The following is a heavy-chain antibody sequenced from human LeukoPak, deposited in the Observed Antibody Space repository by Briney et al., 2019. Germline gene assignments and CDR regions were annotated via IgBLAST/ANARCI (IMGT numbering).Heavy chain of an antibody. CDR3: AKVPQGRFLTRLLPLCDY. CDR1: GFPFRRYA. V-gene: IGHV3-23*01. Sequence: PGGSLRLSCAASGFPFRRYAMSWLRQAPGKGLEWVSAISGSGGSTYYADSVKGRFTISRDNSKNTLYLQMNSLRAEDTAVYYCAKVPQGRFLTRLLPLCDYWGQGTLVTVSS. J-gene: IGHJ4*02. D-gene: IGHD3-3*01. CDR2: ISGSGGST.